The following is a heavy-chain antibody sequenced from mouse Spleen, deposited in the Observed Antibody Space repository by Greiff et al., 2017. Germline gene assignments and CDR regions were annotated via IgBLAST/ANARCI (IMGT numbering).Heavy chain of an antibody. CDR2: IDPSDSYT. CDR1: GYTFTSYW. J-gene: IGHJ3*01. CDR3: ALYYSNYGAY. D-gene: IGHD2-5*01. V-gene: IGHV1-69*01. Sequence: QVQLQQPGAELVMPGASVKLSCKASGYTFTSYWMHWVKQRPGQGLEWIGEIDPSDSYTNYNQKFKGKATLTVDKSSSTAYMQLSSLTSEDSAVYYCALYYSNYGAYWGQGTLVTVSA.